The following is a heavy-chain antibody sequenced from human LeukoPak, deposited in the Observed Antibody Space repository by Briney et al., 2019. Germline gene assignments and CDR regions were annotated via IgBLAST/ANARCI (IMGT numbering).Heavy chain of an antibody. CDR2: IKQDGSEK. Sequence: PGGSLRLSCAASGFTFSSYAMSWVRQAPGKGLEWVANIKQDGSEKYYVDSVKGRFTISRDNAKNSLYLQMNSLRAEDTAVYYCARVGQGFPDTAMPSAFDYWGQGTLVTVSS. CDR3: ARVGQGFPDTAMPSAFDY. V-gene: IGHV3-7*01. J-gene: IGHJ4*02. D-gene: IGHD5-18*01. CDR1: GFTFSSYA.